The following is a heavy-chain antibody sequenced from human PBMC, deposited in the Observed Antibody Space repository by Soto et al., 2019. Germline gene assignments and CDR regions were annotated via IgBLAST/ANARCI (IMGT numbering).Heavy chain of an antibody. CDR1: AFSFSTSW. CDR3: ATAGNYRFDN. J-gene: IGHJ4*02. V-gene: IGHV3-74*01. Sequence: PGGFLRLSCAASAFSFSTSWMHWVRQAPGEGLVWVSRINPDGRTINYADSVNGRFTISRDNAKNTLYLQMNILRVEGTAVYFCATAGNYRFDNGGLGTLVTVSS. CDR2: INPDGRTI. D-gene: IGHD1-1*01.